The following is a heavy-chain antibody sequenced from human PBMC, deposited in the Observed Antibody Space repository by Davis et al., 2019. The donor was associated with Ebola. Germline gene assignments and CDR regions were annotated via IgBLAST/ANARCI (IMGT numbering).Heavy chain of an antibody. V-gene: IGHV3-49*03. CDR3: TRDISC. Sequence: GGSLRLSCTVSGGSISSSSYYWGWIRQPPGKGLEWVGFIRSKAYGGTTEYAASVKGRFTISRDDSKSIAYLQMNSLKTEDTAVYYCTRDISCWGQGTLVTVSS. CDR1: GGSISSSSYY. J-gene: IGHJ4*02. D-gene: IGHD3-9*01. CDR2: IRSKAYGGTT.